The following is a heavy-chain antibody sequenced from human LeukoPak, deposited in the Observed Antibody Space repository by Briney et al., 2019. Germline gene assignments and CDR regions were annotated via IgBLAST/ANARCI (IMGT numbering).Heavy chain of an antibody. CDR3: ATLGGWLQFPEDY. V-gene: IGHV3-48*01. D-gene: IGHD5-24*01. CDR2: ISSSSSTI. Sequence: GGSLRLSCAASGFTFSSYSMNWVRQAPGKGLEWVSYISSSSSTIYYADSVKGRFTISRDNAKNSLYLQMNSLRAEDTAVYYCATLGGWLQFPEDYWGQGTLVTVSS. J-gene: IGHJ4*02. CDR1: GFTFSSYS.